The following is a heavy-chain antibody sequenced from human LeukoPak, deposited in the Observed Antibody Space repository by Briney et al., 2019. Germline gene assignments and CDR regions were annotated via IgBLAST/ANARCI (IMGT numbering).Heavy chain of an antibody. D-gene: IGHD2-2*01. J-gene: IGHJ4*02. CDR2: IDPSDAYT. Sequence: GESLKISCKGSGYSFTSYWISWVRQMLGKGLEWMGRIDPSDAYTNYSPSFQGHVTISADKSISTAYLQWSSLKASDTAMYYCARLTKSGYCSSTSCYDWGQGTLVTVSS. V-gene: IGHV5-10-1*01. CDR3: ARLTKSGYCSSTSCYD. CDR1: GYSFTSYW.